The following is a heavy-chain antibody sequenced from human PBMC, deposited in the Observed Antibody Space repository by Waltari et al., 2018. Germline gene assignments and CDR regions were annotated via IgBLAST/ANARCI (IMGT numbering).Heavy chain of an antibody. CDR2: IDPEDGET. D-gene: IGHD3-10*01. CDR3: APLPGGSGQTFDY. J-gene: IGHJ4*02. CDR1: GYTFLDYF. Sequence: EVELVQSGAAVKKPGATVKISCKASGYTFLDYFMHWVQQAPGKGLEWMGRIDPEDGETVYSEKFQGRVTITADTSTDTAYMELSSLTSGDTAVYYCAPLPGGSGQTFDYWGQGTLVTVSS. V-gene: IGHV1-69-2*01.